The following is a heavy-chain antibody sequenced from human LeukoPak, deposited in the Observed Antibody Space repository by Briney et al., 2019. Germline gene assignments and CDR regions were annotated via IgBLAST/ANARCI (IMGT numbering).Heavy chain of an antibody. V-gene: IGHV3-30*04. CDR3: AAEGSLYYYDF. Sequence: GGSLRLSCAASGFIFNGYSMHWIRQAPGKGLEWVAVISYDGSNAYYEDSVKGRFTISRDNSKYTVDLQMNSLRPEDTAVYYFAAEGSLYYYDFWGKGSLVTVSS. CDR1: GFIFNGYS. D-gene: IGHD2-8*01. J-gene: IGHJ4*02. CDR2: ISYDGSNA.